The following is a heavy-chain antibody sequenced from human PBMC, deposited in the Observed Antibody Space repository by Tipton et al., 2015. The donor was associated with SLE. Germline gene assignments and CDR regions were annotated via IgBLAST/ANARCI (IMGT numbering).Heavy chain of an antibody. CDR3: ARGDYDFWSGLYYFDY. D-gene: IGHD3-3*01. Sequence: TLSLTCTVSGGSVSSGSYYWSWIRQPPGKGLEWIGYIYYSGSTNYNPSLKSRVTISVDTSKNQFSLKLSSVTAADTAVYYCARGDYDFWSGLYYFDYWGQGTLVTVSS. CDR2: IYYSGST. V-gene: IGHV4-61*01. J-gene: IGHJ4*02. CDR1: GGSVSSGSYY.